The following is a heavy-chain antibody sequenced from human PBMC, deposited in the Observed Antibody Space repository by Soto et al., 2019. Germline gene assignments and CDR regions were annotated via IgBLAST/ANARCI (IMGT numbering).Heavy chain of an antibody. CDR3: ARVAGQLRYYYYGMDV. D-gene: IGHD6-6*01. Sequence: SETLSLTCAVYGGSFSGYYWSWIRQPPGKGLEWIGEINHSGSTNYNPSLKSGVTISVDTSKNQFSLKLSSVTAADTAVYYSARVAGQLRYYYYGMDVWGQGTTLTVSS. CDR2: INHSGST. J-gene: IGHJ6*02. CDR1: GGSFSGYY. V-gene: IGHV4-34*01.